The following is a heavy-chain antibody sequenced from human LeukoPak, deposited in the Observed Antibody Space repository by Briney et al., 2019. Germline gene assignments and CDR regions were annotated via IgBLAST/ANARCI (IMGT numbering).Heavy chain of an antibody. CDR2: ISAYNGNT. CDR3: ARDPLRYYDFWSGHYSINHFDY. D-gene: IGHD3-3*01. V-gene: IGHV1-18*01. Sequence: ASVKVSCKASGYTFTSYGISWVRQAPGQGLEWMGWISAYNGNTNYAQKLQGRVTMTTDTSTSTAYMELRSLRSDDTAVYYCARDPLRYYDFWSGHYSINHFDYWGQGTLVTVSS. CDR1: GYTFTSYG. J-gene: IGHJ4*02.